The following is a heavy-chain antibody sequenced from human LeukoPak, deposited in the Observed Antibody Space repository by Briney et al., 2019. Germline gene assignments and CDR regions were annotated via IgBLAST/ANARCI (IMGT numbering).Heavy chain of an antibody. J-gene: IGHJ5*02. CDR3: ARAASGNWFDP. CDR2: ISSSSSYI. Sequence: PGGSLRLSCAASGFTFNSYSMNWVRQAPGKGLEWVSSISSSSSYIYYADSVKGRFTISRDNAKNSLYLQMNSLRAEDTAVYYCARAASGNWFDPWGQGTLVTVSS. D-gene: IGHD3-10*01. V-gene: IGHV3-21*01. CDR1: GFTFNSYS.